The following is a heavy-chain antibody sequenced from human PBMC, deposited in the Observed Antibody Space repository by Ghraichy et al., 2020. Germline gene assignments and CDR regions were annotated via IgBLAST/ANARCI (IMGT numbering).Heavy chain of an antibody. J-gene: IGHJ3*02. V-gene: IGHV4-59*01. Sequence: SETLSLTCTVSGGSISSYYWSWIRQPPGKGLEWIGYIYYSGSTNYNPSLKSRVTISVDTSKNQFSLKLSSVTAADTAVYYCARVSSSSWPDDAFDIWGQGTMVTVSS. CDR1: GGSISSYY. CDR3: ARVSSSSWPDDAFDI. D-gene: IGHD6-13*01. CDR2: IYYSGST.